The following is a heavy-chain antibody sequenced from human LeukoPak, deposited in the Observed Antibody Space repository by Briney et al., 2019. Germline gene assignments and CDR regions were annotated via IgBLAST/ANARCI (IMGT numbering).Heavy chain of an antibody. J-gene: IGHJ4*02. V-gene: IGHV3-30-3*01. CDR2: ISYVGSNK. D-gene: IGHD6-19*01. Sequence: PGRSLRLSCAASALPFSSYAVHWVRQAPGKGRGWVAVISYVGSNKYYADSVKGRFTISRDNSKNTLYLQMNSLRAEDTAVYYCARDQEPLVDPPNLTAVAGPDYWGQGTLVTVSS. CDR3: ARDQEPLVDPPNLTAVAGPDY. CDR1: ALPFSSYA.